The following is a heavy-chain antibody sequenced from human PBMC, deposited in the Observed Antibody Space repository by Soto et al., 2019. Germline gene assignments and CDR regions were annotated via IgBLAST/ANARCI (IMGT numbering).Heavy chain of an antibody. Sequence: SETLSLTCTVSGGSVSSGSYYWSWSRQPPGKGVEWIGYIYYSGSTNYNPSLKSRVTISVDTSKNQFSLKLSSVTAADTAVYYCARDDCSGGSCYSGDGMDVWGQGTTVTVSS. CDR2: IYYSGST. D-gene: IGHD2-15*01. J-gene: IGHJ6*02. CDR3: ARDDCSGGSCYSGDGMDV. V-gene: IGHV4-61*01. CDR1: GGSVSSGSYY.